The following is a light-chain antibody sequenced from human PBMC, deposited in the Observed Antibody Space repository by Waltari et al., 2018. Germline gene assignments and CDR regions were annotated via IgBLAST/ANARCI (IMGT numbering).Light chain of an antibody. Sequence: EIVLTQSPATLSLSPGEGATLSCRASLSVSSQLVWYQQKRGQAPRLLIYDSSNRATGSPARFSGSGSGTDFTLTISSLEPEDFAVYYCQQCNNSPPTFGQGTKVEIK. J-gene: IGKJ1*01. V-gene: IGKV3-11*01. CDR3: QQCNNSPPT. CDR2: DSS. CDR1: LSVSSQ.